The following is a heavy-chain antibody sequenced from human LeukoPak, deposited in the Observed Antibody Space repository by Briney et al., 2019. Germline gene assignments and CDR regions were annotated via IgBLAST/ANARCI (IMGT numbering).Heavy chain of an antibody. CDR1: GFTYSDYY. CDR3: ANIGDGYPISRSGGY. CDR2: ISRSGTTI. Sequence: PGGSLRLSCAASGFTYSDYYMSWIRQAPGKGLEWVSYISRSGTTIYYADSVKGRFTISRDNAKNSLYLQMNSLRAEDTAVYYCANIGDGYPISRSGGYWGQGTLVTVSS. J-gene: IGHJ4*02. V-gene: IGHV3-11*01. D-gene: IGHD5-24*01.